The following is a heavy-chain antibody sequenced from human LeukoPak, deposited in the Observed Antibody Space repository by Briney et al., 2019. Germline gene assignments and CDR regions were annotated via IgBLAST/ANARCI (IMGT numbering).Heavy chain of an antibody. CDR2: VRYDGSNE. V-gene: IGHV3-30*02. D-gene: IGHD6-19*01. CDR1: GFTFSNYG. J-gene: IGHJ6*03. Sequence: GGSLRLSCAASGFTFSNYGMHWVRQAPGKGLEWVAFVRYDGSNEYYADSVKGRFTISRDNSKKTLYLEMNSLRPEDTAVYYCARDGGRSGWYAPGYYYMDVWGKGTTVTVSS. CDR3: ARDGGRSGWYAPGYYYMDV.